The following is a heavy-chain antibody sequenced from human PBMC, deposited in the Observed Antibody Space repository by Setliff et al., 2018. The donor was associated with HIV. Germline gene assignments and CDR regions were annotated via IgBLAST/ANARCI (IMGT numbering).Heavy chain of an antibody. CDR3: ARDHDYSNYRRLDS. J-gene: IGHJ4*02. CDR2: IHHSGSS. Sequence: PSETLSLTCTVSGDSIITYYWTWIRQPPGKGLEWIGYIHHSGSSDYTPSLRSRVTMSVDTSKNQFSLKLTSVTAADTAAYYCARDHDYSNYRRLDSWGQGILVTVSS. D-gene: IGHD4-4*01. V-gene: IGHV4-4*08. CDR1: GDSIITYY.